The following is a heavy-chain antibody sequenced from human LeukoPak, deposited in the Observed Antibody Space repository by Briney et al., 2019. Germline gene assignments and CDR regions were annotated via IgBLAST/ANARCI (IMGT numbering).Heavy chain of an antibody. V-gene: IGHV3-23*01. Sequence: GGSLRLSCAASGFTFNTYAMSWVRQAPGKGLEWVSSISASGGSTYYADSVKGRFTISRDNSKNTLSLQMNSLRAEDTAVYYCAKDLRLDYGDLFDIWGQGTMVTVSS. CDR3: AKDLRLDYGDLFDI. CDR1: GFTFNTYA. D-gene: IGHD4-17*01. J-gene: IGHJ3*02. CDR2: ISASGGST.